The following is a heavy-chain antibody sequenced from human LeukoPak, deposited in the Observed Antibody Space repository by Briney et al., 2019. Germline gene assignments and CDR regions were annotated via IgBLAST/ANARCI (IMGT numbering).Heavy chain of an antibody. Sequence: SETLSLTCTVSGYSISSGYYWGWIRQPPGKGLEWIGEINHSGSTNYNPSLKSRVTISVDTSKNQFSLKLSSVTAADTAVYYCARRAYYDILTGYSPFDPWGQGTLVTVSS. V-gene: IGHV4-38-2*02. J-gene: IGHJ5*02. CDR3: ARRAYYDILTGYSPFDP. CDR2: INHSGST. CDR1: GYSISSGYY. D-gene: IGHD3-9*01.